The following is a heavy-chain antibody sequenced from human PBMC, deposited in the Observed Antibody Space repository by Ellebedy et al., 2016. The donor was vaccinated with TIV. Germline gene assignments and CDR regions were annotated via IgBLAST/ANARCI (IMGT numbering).Heavy chain of an antibody. J-gene: IGHJ3*02. CDR1: GYSFTSYW. CDR3: ARHPDYAFDI. CDR2: IYPGDSDT. Sequence: ASVKVSCKGSGYSFTSYWIAWVRQMPGKGLECMGIIYPGDSDTRYSPSFQGQVTISADKSIRTAYLQWSSLKASDTAMYYCARHPDYAFDIWGQGTMVTVSS. V-gene: IGHV5-51*01.